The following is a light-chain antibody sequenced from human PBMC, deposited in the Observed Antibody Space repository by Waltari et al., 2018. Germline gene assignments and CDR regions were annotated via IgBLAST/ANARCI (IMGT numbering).Light chain of an antibody. CDR3: SSYTTNTRV. CDR1: SGDLVIGNR. CDR2: DVS. V-gene: IGLV2-14*03. Sequence: QSALTQPASVSGSPGQSITISCTGTSGDLVIGNRVSWYQQYPGKAPKLMIYDVSSPPSGVSARFSGSKSGNTASLTISGLQVEDEADYYCSSYTTNTRVFGGGTKLTVL. J-gene: IGLJ3*02.